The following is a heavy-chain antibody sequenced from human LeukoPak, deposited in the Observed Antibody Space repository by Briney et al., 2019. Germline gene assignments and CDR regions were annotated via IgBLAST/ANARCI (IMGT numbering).Heavy chain of an antibody. V-gene: IGHV4-59*08. CDR2: IYYSGST. D-gene: IGHD4-11*01. J-gene: IGHJ6*02. Sequence: SETLSLTCTVSGGSISSYYWSWIRQPPGKGLEWIGYIYYSGSTNYNPSLKSRVTISVDTSKNQFSLKLSSVTAADTAVYYCARHLSVTTTYYYGMDVWGQGTTVTVSS. CDR1: GGSISSYY. CDR3: ARHLSVTTTYYYGMDV.